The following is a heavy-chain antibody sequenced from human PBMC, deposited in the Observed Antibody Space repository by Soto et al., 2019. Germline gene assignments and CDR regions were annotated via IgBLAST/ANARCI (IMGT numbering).Heavy chain of an antibody. V-gene: IGHV3-21*01. D-gene: IGHD6-13*01. J-gene: IGHJ3*02. CDR2: ISSSSSYI. Sequence: EVQLVESGGGLVKPGGSLRPSCAASGFTFSSYSMNWVRQAPGKGLEWVSSISSSSSYIYYADSVKGRFTISRDNAKNSLYLQMNSLRAEDTAVYYCARDSSSWYRADDAFDIWGQGTMVTVSS. CDR3: ARDSSSWYRADDAFDI. CDR1: GFTFSSYS.